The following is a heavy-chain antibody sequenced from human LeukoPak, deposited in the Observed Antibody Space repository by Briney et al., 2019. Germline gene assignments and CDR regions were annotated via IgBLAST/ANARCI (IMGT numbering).Heavy chain of an antibody. CDR1: GGSISSYY. CDR3: ARGGFSGYDFDF. V-gene: IGHV4-59*01. J-gene: IGHJ4*02. Sequence: SETLSLTCIVSGGSISSYYWSWIRQPPGKRLEWIGYIYYSGSTNYNPSLKSRVTISVDTSKNQFSLKVSSVTTADTAVYYCARGGFSGYDFDFWGQGTLVTVSS. D-gene: IGHD5-12*01. CDR2: IYYSGST.